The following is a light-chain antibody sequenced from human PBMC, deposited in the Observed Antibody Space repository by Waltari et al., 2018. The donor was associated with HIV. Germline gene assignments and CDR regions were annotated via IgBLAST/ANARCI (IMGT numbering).Light chain of an antibody. CDR2: EVN. J-gene: IGLJ1*01. CDR1: SSDIGAYKH. V-gene: IGLV2-14*01. CDR3: CSYAGTYIV. Sequence: QSALTQPASVSGSRGQSITISCTGTSSDIGAYKHVSWYQHHPANAPKLMIYEVNSRPSGISSRFSGSKSGNTASLTISGLQAEDEADYYCCSYAGTYIVFGTGTEVTVL.